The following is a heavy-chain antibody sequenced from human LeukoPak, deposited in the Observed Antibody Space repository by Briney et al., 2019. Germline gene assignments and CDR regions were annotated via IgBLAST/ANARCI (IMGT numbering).Heavy chain of an antibody. Sequence: PSETLSLTCAVSGESLSGYYWDWIRQPPGKGLEWIGEISHSGSTYYNPSLKSRVTISLDTSKDHFSLKLSSVTAADTAAYYCARGHRRAVYGSNVGRVGRFDFWGQGTLVTVSS. J-gene: IGHJ4*02. CDR1: GESLSGYY. V-gene: IGHV4-34*01. CDR3: ARGHRRAVYGSNVGRVGRFDF. CDR2: ISHSGST. D-gene: IGHD2-8*01.